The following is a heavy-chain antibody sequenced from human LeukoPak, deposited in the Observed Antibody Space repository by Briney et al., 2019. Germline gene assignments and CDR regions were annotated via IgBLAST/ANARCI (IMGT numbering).Heavy chain of an antibody. J-gene: IGHJ3*02. CDR1: GGSISSVSYY. V-gene: IGHV4-61*02. D-gene: IGHD3-22*01. CDR3: ARDGISYYDNLDAFDI. CDR2: IYTSGST. Sequence: PSQTLSLTCPVSGGSISSVSYYWSWIRHPAGKGLEWIGRIYTSGSTNYNPSLKSRVTISVDKSKHKFSLKLSSVTAADTDVYYCARDGISYYDNLDAFDIWGQGTMVTVSS.